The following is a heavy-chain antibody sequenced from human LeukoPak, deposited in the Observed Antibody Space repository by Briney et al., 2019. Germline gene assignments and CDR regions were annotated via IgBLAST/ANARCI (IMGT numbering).Heavy chain of an antibody. CDR2: IYYSGST. Sequence: NPSETLSLTCTVSGGSISGYYWSWIRQPPGKGLEWIGNIYYSGSTKYNPSLKSRVTISVDTSKNRFSLRLSSVTAADTAMYYCAREYSSGWFYFDYWDQGALVTVSS. V-gene: IGHV4-59*01. CDR3: AREYSSGWFYFDY. CDR1: GGSISGYY. D-gene: IGHD6-19*01. J-gene: IGHJ4*02.